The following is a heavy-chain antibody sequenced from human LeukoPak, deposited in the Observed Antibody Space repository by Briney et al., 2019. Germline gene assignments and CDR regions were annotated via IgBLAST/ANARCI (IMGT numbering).Heavy chain of an antibody. CDR3: ASRLHIVVVTAIHPIDY. Sequence: KPSETLSLTCTVSGGSISSSSYYWGWIRQPPGKGLEWIGSMYNSGSMYYNPSLKSRVTISVDTSKNQFSLKLSSVTAADTAVYYCASRLHIVVVTAIHPIDYWGQGTLVTVSS. CDR1: GGSISSSSYY. J-gene: IGHJ4*02. V-gene: IGHV4-39*01. CDR2: MYNSGSM. D-gene: IGHD2-21*02.